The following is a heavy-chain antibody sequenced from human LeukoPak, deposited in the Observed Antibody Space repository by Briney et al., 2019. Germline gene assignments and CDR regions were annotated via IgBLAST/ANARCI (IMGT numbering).Heavy chain of an antibody. J-gene: IGHJ4*02. Sequence: GGSLRLSCAASGFTFSYYIMNWARQAPGKGLEWVSSITSSNSIYYADSVQGRFTVSRDNAKNSLYLQMNSLRADDTAVYYCARDFEERGYYLADFDYWGQGTLVTVSS. D-gene: IGHD3-22*01. CDR2: ITSSNSI. CDR3: ARDFEERGYYLADFDY. CDR1: GFTFSYYI. V-gene: IGHV3-69-1*01.